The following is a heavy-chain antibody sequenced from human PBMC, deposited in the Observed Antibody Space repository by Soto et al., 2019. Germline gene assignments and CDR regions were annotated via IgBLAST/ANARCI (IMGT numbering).Heavy chain of an antibody. CDR3: ARGRTDPLHRGQLRIVPYYYYMDV. Sequence: QVQLVQSGAEVKKPGASVKVSCKASGYTFTSYGISWVRQAPGQGLEWMGWISAYNGNTNYAQKLQGRVTMTTDTSTSTAYMELRSLRSDDTAVYYCARGRTDPLHRGQLRIVPYYYYMDVWGKGTTVTVSS. CDR1: GYTFTSYG. D-gene: IGHD4-17*01. V-gene: IGHV1-18*01. J-gene: IGHJ6*03. CDR2: ISAYNGNT.